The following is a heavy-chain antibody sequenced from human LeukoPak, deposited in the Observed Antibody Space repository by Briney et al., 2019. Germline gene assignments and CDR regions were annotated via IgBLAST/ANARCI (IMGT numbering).Heavy chain of an antibody. CDR1: GGTFSSYA. Sequence: GASVKVSCKASGGTFSSYAISWVRQAPGQGLEWMGGIIPIFGTANYAQKFQGRVTITADESTSTAYMELSSLRSEDTAVYYCARGPRMGPHDDYGDYTSFHWGQGTLVTVSS. CDR2: IIPIFGTA. J-gene: IGHJ4*02. CDR3: ARGPRMGPHDDYGDYTSFH. D-gene: IGHD4-17*01. V-gene: IGHV1-69*13.